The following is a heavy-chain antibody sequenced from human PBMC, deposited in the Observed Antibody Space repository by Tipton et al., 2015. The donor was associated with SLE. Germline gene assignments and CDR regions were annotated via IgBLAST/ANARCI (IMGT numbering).Heavy chain of an antibody. D-gene: IGHD5-24*01. CDR3: AREEMATSFDY. CDR1: GGSVSSGSYY. CDR2: IDYSGST. Sequence: TLSLTCTVSGGSVSSGSYYWSWIRQPPGKGLEWIGYIDYSGSTNYNPPLKSRLTISVDTSKNQFSLKLSSVTAADTAVYYCAREEMATSFDYWGQGTLVTV. V-gene: IGHV4-61*01. J-gene: IGHJ4*02.